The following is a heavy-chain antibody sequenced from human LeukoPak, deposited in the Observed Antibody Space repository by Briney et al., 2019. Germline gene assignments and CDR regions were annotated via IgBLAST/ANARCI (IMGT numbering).Heavy chain of an antibody. CDR1: GYTFTSYG. V-gene: IGHV1-18*01. J-gene: IGHJ3*02. CDR3: ARGLSIVSAKKHGAFDI. CDR2: ISAYNGNT. Sequence: ASVKVSCKASGYTFTSYGISWVRQAPGQGLEWMGWISAYNGNTNYAQKLQGRVTMTTDTSTSTAYMELRSLRSDDTAVYYCARGLSIVSAKKHGAFDIWGQGTMVTVSS. D-gene: IGHD1-26*01.